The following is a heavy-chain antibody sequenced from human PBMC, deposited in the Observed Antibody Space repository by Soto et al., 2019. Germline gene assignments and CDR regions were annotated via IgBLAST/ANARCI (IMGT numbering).Heavy chain of an antibody. D-gene: IGHD1-1*01. J-gene: IGHJ6*03. CDR3: AAGVNNPPGGYYYYYMDV. CDR2: IVVGSGNT. Sequence: GASVKVSCKASGFTFTSSAMQWVRQARGQRLEWIGWIVVGSGNTNYAQKFQERVTITRDMSTSTAYMELSSLRSEDTAVYYCAAGVNNPPGGYYYYYMDVWGKGTTVTVSS. V-gene: IGHV1-58*02. CDR1: GFTFTSSA.